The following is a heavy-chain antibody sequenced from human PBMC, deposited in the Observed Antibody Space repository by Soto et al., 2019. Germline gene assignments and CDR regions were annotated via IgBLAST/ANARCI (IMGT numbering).Heavy chain of an antibody. J-gene: IGHJ5*02. CDR3: AKDLELLPLRWFDP. Sequence: PGGSLRLSCAASGFTFSSYAMSWVRQAPGKGLEWVSAISGSGGSTYYADSVKGRFTISRDNSKNTLYLQMNSLRAEDTAVYYCAKDLELLPLRWFDPGAREPWSPSPQ. D-gene: IGHD1-7*01. CDR2: ISGSGGST. CDR1: GFTFSSYA. V-gene: IGHV3-23*01.